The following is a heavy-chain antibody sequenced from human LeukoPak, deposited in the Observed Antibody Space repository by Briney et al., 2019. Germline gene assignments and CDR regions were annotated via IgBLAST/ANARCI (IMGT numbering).Heavy chain of an antibody. Sequence: ASVKVSCKASGYTFTSYAMHWVRQAPGQRLEWMGWINAGNGNTKYSQKFQGRVTMTKDTSTSTVYMELSSLRSEDTAVYYCARDWARSYYYDSRIGNWFDPWGQGTLVTVSS. CDR2: INAGNGNT. CDR1: GYTFTSYA. J-gene: IGHJ5*02. V-gene: IGHV1-3*01. CDR3: ARDWARSYYYDSRIGNWFDP. D-gene: IGHD3-22*01.